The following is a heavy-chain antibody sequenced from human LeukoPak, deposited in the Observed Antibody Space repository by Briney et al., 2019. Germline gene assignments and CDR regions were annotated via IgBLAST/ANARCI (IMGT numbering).Heavy chain of an antibody. CDR3: ASWAGKHAPMAVFDY. J-gene: IGHJ4*02. D-gene: IGHD3-10*01. V-gene: IGHV1-2*02. CDR2: INLNNGAT. Sequence: GASVKVSCKGSGYTFTDYYMHWVRQAPGQGLEWMGWINLNNGATNYVQKFQDRVTMTRDTSISTAYMEVSRLRYDDTAVYYCASWAGKHAPMAVFDYWGQGTLVTVSS. CDR1: GYTFTDYY.